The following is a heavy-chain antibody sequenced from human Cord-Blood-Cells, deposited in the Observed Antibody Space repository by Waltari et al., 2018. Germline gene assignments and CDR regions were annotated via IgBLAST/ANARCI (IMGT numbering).Heavy chain of an antibody. D-gene: IGHD3-3*01. V-gene: IGHV3-7*01. CDR1: GFTFSIDW. J-gene: IGHJ4*02. CDR3: AREDFGVAHFDY. CDR2: IKQDGSEK. Sequence: EVQLVESGGGLVQPGGSLRLSCAASGFTFSIDWMSWVGQAPGKGLEWVANIKQDGSEKYYVDSVKGRFTISRDNAKNSLYLQMNSLRAEDTAVYYCAREDFGVAHFDYWGQGTLVTVSS.